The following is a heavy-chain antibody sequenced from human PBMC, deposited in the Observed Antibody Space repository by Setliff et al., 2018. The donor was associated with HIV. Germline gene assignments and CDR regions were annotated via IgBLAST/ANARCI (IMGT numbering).Heavy chain of an antibody. Sequence: SETLSLTCTVSGGSISSGSYYWGWIRQPPGKGLEWIGSMYHSGSSYFNSSLKSRVTISVDTSKNQFSLKLSSVTAADTAVYYCARTTYSGSYFNDSWDQGTLVTVSS. CDR2: MYHSGSS. CDR3: ARTTYSGSYFNDS. CDR1: GGSISSGSYY. V-gene: IGHV4-39*01. J-gene: IGHJ5*01. D-gene: IGHD1-26*01.